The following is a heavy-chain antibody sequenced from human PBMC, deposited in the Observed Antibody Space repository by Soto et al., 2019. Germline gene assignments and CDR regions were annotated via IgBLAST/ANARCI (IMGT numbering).Heavy chain of an antibody. J-gene: IGHJ4*02. V-gene: IGHV4-34*01. CDR1: GGSFSGYY. D-gene: IGHD5-12*01. Sequence: SETLSLTCAVYGGSFSGYYWSWIRQPPGKGLEWIGEINHSGSTNYNPSLKSRVTISVDTSKNQFSLKLSSVTAADTAVYYCARGRRGWGGYPGYWGQGTLVTVSS. CDR2: INHSGST. CDR3: ARGRRGWGGYPGY.